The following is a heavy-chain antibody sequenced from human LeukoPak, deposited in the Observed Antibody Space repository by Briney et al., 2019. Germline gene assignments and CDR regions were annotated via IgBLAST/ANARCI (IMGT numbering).Heavy chain of an antibody. CDR3: SRGDYSNYFDY. CDR1: GGFISSSSYY. J-gene: IGHJ4*02. V-gene: IGHV4-39*01. Sequence: SETLSLTCTVSGGFISSSSYYWDCIRQPPGKGLEWIGSIYYSGSTNYNPSLKSRVAISVDTSKNQFSLKLSSVTAADTAVYYCSRGDYSNYFDYWGQGTLVTVSS. D-gene: IGHD4-11*01. CDR2: IYYSGST.